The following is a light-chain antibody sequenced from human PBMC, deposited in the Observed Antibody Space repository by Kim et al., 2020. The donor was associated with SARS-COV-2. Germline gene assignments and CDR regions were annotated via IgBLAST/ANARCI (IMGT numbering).Light chain of an antibody. CDR3: QQRYDWPLT. CDR2: ETS. CDR1: QSVGNS. V-gene: IGKV3-11*01. Sequence: LSPGERATPACRASQSVGNSLAWFQQKPGQAPRLLIFETSNRDTGIPDRFSGSGSGTGFTLTISSLEPEDFAVYYCQQRYDWPLTFGGGTKVDIK. J-gene: IGKJ4*01.